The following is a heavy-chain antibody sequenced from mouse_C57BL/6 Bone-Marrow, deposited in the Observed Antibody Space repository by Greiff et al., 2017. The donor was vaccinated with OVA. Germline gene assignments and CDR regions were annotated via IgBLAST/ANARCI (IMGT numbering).Heavy chain of an antibody. J-gene: IGHJ4*01. CDR2: IYPGDGDT. D-gene: IGHD2-9*01. Sequence: QVQLQQSGAELVKPGASVKISCKASGYAFSSYWMNWVKQRPGKGLEWIGQIYPGDGDTNYNGKFKGKATLTVDKSSSTAYMQLSSLTSEDSAVYFCARLGLLWLRRGGHYAMDYWGQGTSVTVSS. CDR1: GYAFSSYW. CDR3: ARLGLLWLRRGGHYAMDY. V-gene: IGHV1-80*01.